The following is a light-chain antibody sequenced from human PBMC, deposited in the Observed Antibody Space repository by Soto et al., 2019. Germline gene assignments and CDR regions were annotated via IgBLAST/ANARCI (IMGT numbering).Light chain of an antibody. Sequence: IVMTQSPATLSVSPGERATLSCRASQSVSNNLAWYQQKPGQSPRLLIYGASTRATGIPARFSGSGSGTEFTLTISSLQSEDFAVYYCQQYNNWPPWTFGPGTKVEIK. CDR3: QQYNNWPPWT. CDR1: QSVSNN. CDR2: GAS. V-gene: IGKV3-15*01. J-gene: IGKJ1*01.